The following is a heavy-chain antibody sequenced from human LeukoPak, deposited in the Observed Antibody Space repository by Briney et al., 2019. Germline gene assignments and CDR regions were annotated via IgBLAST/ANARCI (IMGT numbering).Heavy chain of an antibody. D-gene: IGHD2-15*01. J-gene: IGHJ4*02. Sequence: GESLKISCQGSGYRFTSYWIGWVRQMPGKGLEWMGIIHPPDSDTRYSPSFQGQVTVSADKSISTAYLQWNSPKASDTAMYYCARWGGYCSGGNCYPLYYFDSWGQGTLVNVPS. V-gene: IGHV5-51*01. CDR1: GYRFTSYW. CDR2: IHPPDSDT. CDR3: ARWGGYCSGGNCYPLYYFDS.